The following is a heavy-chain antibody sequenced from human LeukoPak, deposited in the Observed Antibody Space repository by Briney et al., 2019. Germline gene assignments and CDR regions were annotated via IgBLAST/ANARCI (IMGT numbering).Heavy chain of an antibody. V-gene: IGHV3-7*01. Sequence: GGSLRLSCTASGFTFKNYRMTWVRQAPGKGLEWVASMKDDGNEIQYVDTVKGRFTISRDNAKNSLYLQMNNLRAEDTAVYYCARNRATNDYWGQGTLVTVSS. CDR1: GFTFKNYR. D-gene: IGHD1-26*01. CDR3: ARNRATNDY. J-gene: IGHJ4*02. CDR2: MKDDGNEI.